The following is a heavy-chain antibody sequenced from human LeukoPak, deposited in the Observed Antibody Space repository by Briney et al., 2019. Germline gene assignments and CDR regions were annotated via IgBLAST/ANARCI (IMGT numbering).Heavy chain of an antibody. Sequence: PGGSLRLSCAASGFTVSSNYMSLVRQAPGKGLEWVSVIYSGGSTDYADSVKGRFTISRDNSKNTLYLQMNSLRAEDTAVYYCARDPYGGNWFDYWGQGTLVTVSS. CDR3: ARDPYGGNWFDY. CDR1: GFTVSSNY. D-gene: IGHD4-23*01. CDR2: IYSGGST. V-gene: IGHV3-66*01. J-gene: IGHJ4*02.